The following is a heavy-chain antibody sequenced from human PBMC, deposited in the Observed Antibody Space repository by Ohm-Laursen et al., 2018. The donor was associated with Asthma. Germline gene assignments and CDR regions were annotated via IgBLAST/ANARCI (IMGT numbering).Heavy chain of an antibody. Sequence: SLRLSCSASGFTFTDYAMSWVRQAPGKGLDLVSSIRPSDGYTSYADSVRGRFTISRDNSKNTLYLQMNSLRGEDTAVYYCVRAHSGSYSYAFDIWGQGTVVTVSS. CDR3: VRAHSGSYSYAFDI. D-gene: IGHD1-26*01. J-gene: IGHJ3*02. CDR2: IRPSDGYT. CDR1: GFTFTDYA. V-gene: IGHV3-23*01.